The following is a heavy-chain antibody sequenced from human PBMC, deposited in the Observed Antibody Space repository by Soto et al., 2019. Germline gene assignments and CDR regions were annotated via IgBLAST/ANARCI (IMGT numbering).Heavy chain of an antibody. Sequence: QLQLQESGPGLVKPSETLSLTCTVSGGSISSSSYYWGWIRQPPGKGLEWIGSIYYSGSTYYNPSLKSRVTISVATSKPHFSLKLSSVPAADTAVYYCARRWGLRANNFDSWGQGTLVTVSS. CDR2: IYYSGST. V-gene: IGHV4-39*02. D-gene: IGHD1-26*01. CDR3: ARRWGLRANNFDS. CDR1: GGSISSSSYY. J-gene: IGHJ4*02.